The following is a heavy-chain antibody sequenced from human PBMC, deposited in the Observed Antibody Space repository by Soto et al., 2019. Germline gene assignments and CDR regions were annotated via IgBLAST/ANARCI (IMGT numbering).Heavy chain of an antibody. CDR2: ISSSSSYI. J-gene: IGHJ4*02. CDR3: ARVVVGAAAVYFDY. D-gene: IGHD6-13*01. Sequence: PGGSLRLSCAASGFTFSSYSMNWVRQAPGKGLEWVSSISSSSSYIYYADSVKGRFTISRDNAKNSLYLQMNSLRAEDTAVYYCARVVVGAAAVYFDYWGQGTLVTVSS. V-gene: IGHV3-21*01. CDR1: GFTFSSYS.